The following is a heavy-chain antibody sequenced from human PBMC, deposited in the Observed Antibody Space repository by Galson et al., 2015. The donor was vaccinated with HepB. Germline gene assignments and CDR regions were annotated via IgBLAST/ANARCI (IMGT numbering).Heavy chain of an antibody. CDR3: VLRFLEWLIDDAFDI. J-gene: IGHJ3*02. CDR2: INTNTGNP. CDR1: GYTFTSYA. Sequence: SVKVSCKASGYTFTSYAMNWVRQAPGQGLEWMGWINTNTGNPTYAQGFTGRFVFSLDTSVSTAYLQISSLKAEDTAVYYCVLRFLEWLIDDAFDIWGQGTMVTVSS. D-gene: IGHD3-3*01. V-gene: IGHV7-4-1*02.